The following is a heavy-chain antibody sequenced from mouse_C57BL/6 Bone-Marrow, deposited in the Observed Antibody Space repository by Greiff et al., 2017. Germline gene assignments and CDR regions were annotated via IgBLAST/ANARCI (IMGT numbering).Heavy chain of an antibody. CDR1: GYTFTSYW. D-gene: IGHD2-4*01. CDR3: ARERDIDYAYYFDY. CDR2: IHPNSGST. V-gene: IGHV1-64*01. Sequence: QVQLQQPGAELVKPGASVKLSCKASGYTFTSYWMHWVKQRPGQGLEWIGMIHPNSGSTNYNEKFKSKATLTVDKSSSTAYMQLSSLTSEDSAVYYCARERDIDYAYYFDYWGQGTTLTVSS. J-gene: IGHJ2*01.